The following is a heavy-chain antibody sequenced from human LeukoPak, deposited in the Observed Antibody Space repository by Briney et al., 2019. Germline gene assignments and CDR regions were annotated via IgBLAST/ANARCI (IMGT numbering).Heavy chain of an antibody. Sequence: GASVKVSCKASGDTFTSYTISWVRQAPGQGLEWMGRILPNLGIANYAQKFQGRVTITADKATSTAYMVLSSLRSEDTAVYYCARGANVLPYYYMDVWGKGTTVTVSS. J-gene: IGHJ6*03. V-gene: IGHV1-69*02. CDR2: ILPNLGIA. CDR3: ARGANVLPYYYMDV. CDR1: GDTFTSYT.